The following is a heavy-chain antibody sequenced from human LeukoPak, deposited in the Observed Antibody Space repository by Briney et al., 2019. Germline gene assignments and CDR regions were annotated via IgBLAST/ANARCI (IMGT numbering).Heavy chain of an antibody. J-gene: IGHJ4*02. CDR3: ANPAASSGSYYISDY. Sequence: GGALRLSCAASGSTFSSYAMSWVRQAPGKGLEWVSAISGSGGNTYYADSVKGRFTISRDNSKNTLYLQMNSLRAEDTAVYYCANPAASSGSYYISDYWGQGTLVTVSS. D-gene: IGHD1-26*01. V-gene: IGHV3-23*01. CDR1: GSTFSSYA. CDR2: ISGSGGNT.